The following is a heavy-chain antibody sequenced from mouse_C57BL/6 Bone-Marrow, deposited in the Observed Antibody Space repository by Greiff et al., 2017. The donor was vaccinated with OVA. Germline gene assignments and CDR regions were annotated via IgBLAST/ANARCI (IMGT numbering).Heavy chain of an antibody. Sequence: QVQLQQPGAELVRPGSSVKLSCKASGYTFTSYWMDWVKQRPGQGLEWIGNIYPSDSETHYNQKFKDKASLTVDKSSSTAYMQLSSLTSEDSAVYYCARCGYYFDYWGQGTTLTVSS. J-gene: IGHJ2*01. CDR2: IYPSDSET. CDR1: GYTFTSYW. CDR3: ARCGYYFDY. D-gene: IGHD6-1*01. V-gene: IGHV1-61*01.